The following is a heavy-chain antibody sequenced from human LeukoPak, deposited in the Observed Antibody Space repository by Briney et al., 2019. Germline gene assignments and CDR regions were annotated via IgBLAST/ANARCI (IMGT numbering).Heavy chain of an antibody. J-gene: IGHJ4*02. CDR1: GFTFSRYA. Sequence: GGSLRLSCAASGFTFSRYAMSWVRQAPGKGLEWVSGISGSRGTTYYADSVKGRLTISRDNSKNTLYLQMNSLRADDTAVYYCAKEMTGGWPFDYWGQGTLVTVSS. V-gene: IGHV3-23*01. D-gene: IGHD6-19*01. CDR3: AKEMTGGWPFDY. CDR2: ISGSRGTT.